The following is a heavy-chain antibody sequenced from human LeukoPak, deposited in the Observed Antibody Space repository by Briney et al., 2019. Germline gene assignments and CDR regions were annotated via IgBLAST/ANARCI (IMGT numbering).Heavy chain of an antibody. D-gene: IGHD1-26*01. CDR2: TRYDGSNK. J-gene: IGHJ4*02. CDR1: GFTLSAYG. V-gene: IGHV3-30*02. Sequence: PGGSLRLSCEASGFTLSAYGMHWVRQAPGKGLEWVAFTRYDGSNKVYADSVSGRFIISRDNSENTVYLQMNSLRPEDTAIYYCAKDDGTYYFDSWGRGTLVTVST. CDR3: AKDDGTYYFDS.